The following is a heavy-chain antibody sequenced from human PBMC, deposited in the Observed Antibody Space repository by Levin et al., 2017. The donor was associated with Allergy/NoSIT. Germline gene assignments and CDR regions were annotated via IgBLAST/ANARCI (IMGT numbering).Heavy chain of an antibody. D-gene: IGHD2-15*01. CDR3: ARDRGYCSGGSCYLYYYHYAMDV. CDR2: INPNSGGT. V-gene: IGHV1-2*02. J-gene: IGHJ6*02. Sequence: ASVKVSCKTSGYTFTDYYIHWVRLAPGQGLEWMGWINPNSGGTNSAQKFQGRVTMTRDSSISTVYMELSSLRSDDTAVYYCARDRGYCSGGSCYLYYYHYAMDVWGQGTTVTVSS. CDR1: GYTFTDYY.